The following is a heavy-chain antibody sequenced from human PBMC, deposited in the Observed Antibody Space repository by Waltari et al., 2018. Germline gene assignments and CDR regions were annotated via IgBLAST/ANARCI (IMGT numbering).Heavy chain of an antibody. J-gene: IGHJ3*02. V-gene: IGHV4-39*02. D-gene: IGHD2-15*01. Sequence: QLQLQESGRGLVKSSETLSLTCTVSGGSGSRSAYYWVWLRQPPGKELEWIGSIYPGGDTNYHSALESRVRLSVDRSSNHFSMRLRSVTAADTAVYYCARRGDWLPLDAFDIWGQGTVVTVSS. CDR2: IYPGGDT. CDR3: ARRGDWLPLDAFDI. CDR1: GGSGSRSAYY.